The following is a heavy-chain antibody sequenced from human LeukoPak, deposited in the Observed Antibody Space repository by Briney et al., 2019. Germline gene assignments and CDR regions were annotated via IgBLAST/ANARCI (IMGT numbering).Heavy chain of an antibody. CDR1: GGTFSSSA. CDR3: ARDQGLTAPPPYGLDV. CDR2: IIPVLNIT. J-gene: IGHJ6*02. Sequence: SVKVSCKASGGTFSSSAITWVRQAPGQGLEWMGRIIPVLNITSYAQKFQGSVTITADTSTGTVYMELSSLRSEEAAVYYCARDQGLTAPPPYGLDVWGQGTTVIVSS. D-gene: IGHD5-18*01. V-gene: IGHV1-69*04.